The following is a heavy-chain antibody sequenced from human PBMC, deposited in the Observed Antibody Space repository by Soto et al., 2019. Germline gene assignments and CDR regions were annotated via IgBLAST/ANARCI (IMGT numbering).Heavy chain of an antibody. J-gene: IGHJ6*02. CDR3: ARDVPTRPRTLYYSYYGMDV. CDR2: ISAYNGNT. Sequence: QVQLVQSGAEVKKPGASVKVSCKASGYTFTSYGISWVRQAPGQGLEWMGWISAYNGNTNYAQKLQGRVTMTTDTSTSTAYMELRSLRSDDTAVYYCARDVPTRPRTLYYSYYGMDVWGQGTTVTVSS. V-gene: IGHV1-18*01. CDR1: GYTFTSYG. D-gene: IGHD5-12*01.